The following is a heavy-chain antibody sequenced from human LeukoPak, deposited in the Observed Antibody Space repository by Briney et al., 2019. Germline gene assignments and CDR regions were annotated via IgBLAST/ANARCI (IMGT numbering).Heavy chain of an antibody. J-gene: IGHJ4*02. CDR1: GYTLTELS. D-gene: IGHD3-22*01. CDR3: ATSKRHYYVSSGYYYGY. CDR2: FDPEDGET. V-gene: IGHV1-24*01. Sequence: ASVKVSCKVSGYTLTELSMHWVRQAPGKGLEWMGGFDPEDGETIYAQKFQGRVTMTEDTSTDTAYMELSSLRSEDTAVYYCATSKRHYYVSSGYYYGYWGQGTLVTVSS.